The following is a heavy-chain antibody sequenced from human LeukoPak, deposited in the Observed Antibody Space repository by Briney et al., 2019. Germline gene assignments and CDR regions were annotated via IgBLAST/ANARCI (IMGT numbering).Heavy chain of an antibody. CDR3: ARGNIVVVPPASVFDP. CDR2: INPNSGDT. CDR1: RYTFTGYY. D-gene: IGHD2-2*01. J-gene: IGHJ5*02. V-gene: IGHV1-2*02. Sequence: ASVKVSYKASRYTFTGYYIHWVRQAPGQGLEWMGWINPNSGDTNYAQKFQGRVTMTRDTSISIAHMELSRLRSDDTAVYYCARGNIVVVPPASVFDPWGQGTLVTVSS.